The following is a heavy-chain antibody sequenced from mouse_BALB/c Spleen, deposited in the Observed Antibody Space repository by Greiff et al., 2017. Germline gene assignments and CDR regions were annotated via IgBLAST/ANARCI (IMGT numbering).Heavy chain of an antibody. J-gene: IGHJ2*01. Sequence: VQLQQSGAELVRPGALVKLSCKASGFNIKDYYMHWVKQRPEQGLEWIGWIDPENGNTIYDPKFQGKASITADTSSNTAYLQLSSLTSEDTAVYYCARRYYGSSYVFDDWGQGTTLTVSS. CDR2: IDPENGNT. CDR3: ARRYYGSSYVFDD. D-gene: IGHD1-1*01. CDR1: GFNIKDYY. V-gene: IGHV14-1*02.